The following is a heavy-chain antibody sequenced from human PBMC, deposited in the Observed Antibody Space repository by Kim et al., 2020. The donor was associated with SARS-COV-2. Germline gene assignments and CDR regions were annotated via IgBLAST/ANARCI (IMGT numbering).Heavy chain of an antibody. Sequence: GGSLRLSCAASGFTFSSYAMHWVRQAPGKGLEWVAVISYDGSNKYYADSVKGRFTISRDNSKNTLYLQMNSLRAEDTAVYYCARGAYYDSSGHPYWGQGTLVTVSS. CDR2: ISYDGSNK. J-gene: IGHJ4*02. D-gene: IGHD3-22*01. V-gene: IGHV3-30*04. CDR1: GFTFSSYA. CDR3: ARGAYYDSSGHPY.